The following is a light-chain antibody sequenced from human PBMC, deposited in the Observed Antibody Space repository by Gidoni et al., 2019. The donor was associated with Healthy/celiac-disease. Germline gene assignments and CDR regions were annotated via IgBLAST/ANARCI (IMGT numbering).Light chain of an antibody. CDR3: QQYDNLPLT. CDR2: DAS. J-gene: IGKJ4*01. Sequence: DIQMTHSPSSLSASVGDSVTITCQASQGISNYLNWYQQKPGKAPKLLIYDASNLETGVPSRFSGSGSGTDFTFTISSLQPEDIATYYCQQYDNLPLTFGGGTKVEIK. V-gene: IGKV1-33*01. CDR1: QGISNY.